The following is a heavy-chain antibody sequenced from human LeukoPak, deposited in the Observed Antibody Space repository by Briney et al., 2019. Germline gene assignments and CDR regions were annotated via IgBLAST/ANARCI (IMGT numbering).Heavy chain of an antibody. CDR1: GFTFSSYA. V-gene: IGHV3-48*04. CDR2: ISNTGDAK. J-gene: IGHJ4*02. D-gene: IGHD1-26*01. Sequence: GGSLRLSCAASGFTFSSYAMHWIRQAPGRGLEWISYISNTGDAKWYADSVKGRFTISRDNARNSMYLQMNGLRADDTAVYYCARDGRGKYHLDLWGQGTLVTASS. CDR3: ARDGRGKYHLDL.